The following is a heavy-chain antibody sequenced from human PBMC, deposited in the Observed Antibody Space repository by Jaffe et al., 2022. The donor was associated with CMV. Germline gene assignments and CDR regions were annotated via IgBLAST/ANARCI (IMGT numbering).Heavy chain of an antibody. CDR1: GFTFSSYS. CDR3: ATYCSGGSCYSGY. Sequence: EVQLVESGGGLVKPGGSLRLSCAASGFTFSSYSMNWVRQAPGKGLEWVSSISSSSSYIYYADSVKGRFTISRDNAKNSLYLQMNSLRAEDTAVYYCATYCSGGSCYSGYWGQGTLVTVSS. D-gene: IGHD2-15*01. J-gene: IGHJ4*02. CDR2: ISSSSSYI. V-gene: IGHV3-21*01.